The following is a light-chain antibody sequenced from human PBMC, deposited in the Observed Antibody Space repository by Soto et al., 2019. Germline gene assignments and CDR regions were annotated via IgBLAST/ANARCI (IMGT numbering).Light chain of an antibody. J-gene: IGKJ1*01. CDR1: QSISTW. CDR2: KAS. Sequence: DIQMTQSPSTLSASVGDKITITCRASQSISTWLAWYQQKPGKAPKLLIYKASNIESGVPSRFSGTGSGTEFTLTISSLQPDDFATYYCQQYSSYWTFGQGTKVEIK. V-gene: IGKV1-5*03. CDR3: QQYSSYWT.